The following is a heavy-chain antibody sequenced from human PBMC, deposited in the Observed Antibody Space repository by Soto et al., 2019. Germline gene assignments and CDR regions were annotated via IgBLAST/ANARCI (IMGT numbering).Heavy chain of an antibody. CDR3: AREPAYYYDSSGSRPFDY. CDR1: GFTFSSYG. CDR2: IWYDGSNK. D-gene: IGHD3-22*01. V-gene: IGHV3-33*01. J-gene: IGHJ4*02. Sequence: PGGSLRLSCAASGFTFSSYGIHWVRQAPGKGLEWVAVIWYDGSNKYYADSVKGRFTISRDNSKNTLYLQMNSLRAEDTAVYYCAREPAYYYDSSGSRPFDYWGQGTLVTVSS.